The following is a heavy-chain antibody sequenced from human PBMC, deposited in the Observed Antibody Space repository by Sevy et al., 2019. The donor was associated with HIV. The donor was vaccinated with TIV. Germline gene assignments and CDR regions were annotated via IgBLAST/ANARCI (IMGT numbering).Heavy chain of an antibody. CDR1: GFTFRTYA. Sequence: GGSLRLSCAASGFTFRTYAMNWVRQAPGKGLEWVSGISGSGGSTYYADSVKGRFTISRDNSKNTLYLQMNILRAEDTAVYCCAKDYYDSSGYYPTDAFDLWGQGTMVTVSS. D-gene: IGHD3-22*01. V-gene: IGHV3-23*01. CDR2: ISGSGGST. CDR3: AKDYYDSSGYYPTDAFDL. J-gene: IGHJ3*01.